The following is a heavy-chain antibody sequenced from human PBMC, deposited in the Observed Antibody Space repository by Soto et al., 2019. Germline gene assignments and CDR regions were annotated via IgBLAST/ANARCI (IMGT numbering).Heavy chain of an antibody. CDR1: GGTFSSYA. D-gene: IGHD6-6*01. CDR3: AGGHQYSSSSEDYYHGLDV. Sequence: QVQLVQSGAEVKKPGSSVKVSCKASGGTFSSYAISWVRQAPGQGLEWMGGITPISGTANYAQKFQGRVTITADESTSTAYMELSSLGSDDTAVYFCAGGHQYSSSSEDYYHGLDVCGQGTTVTVSS. V-gene: IGHV1-69*12. CDR2: ITPISGTA. J-gene: IGHJ6*02.